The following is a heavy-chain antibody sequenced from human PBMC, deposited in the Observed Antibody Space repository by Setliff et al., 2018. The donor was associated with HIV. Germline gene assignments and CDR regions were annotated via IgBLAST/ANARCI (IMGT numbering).Heavy chain of an antibody. CDR3: ARAPPYKWEPSQDY. D-gene: IGHD1-26*01. J-gene: IGHJ4*02. V-gene: IGHV4-30-4*08. CDR2: IYYSGST. Sequence: SETLSLTCTVSGGSISSGDYYWSWIRQPPGKGLEWIGYIYYSGSTYYNPSLKSRVTISVDTSKNQFSLKLSSVTAEDTAVYYCARAPPYKWEPSQDYWGQGTLVTVSS. CDR1: GGSISSGDYY.